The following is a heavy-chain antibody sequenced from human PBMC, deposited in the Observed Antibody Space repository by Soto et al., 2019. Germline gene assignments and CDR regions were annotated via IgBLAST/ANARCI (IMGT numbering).Heavy chain of an antibody. CDR2: IKSRIDGETR. CDR1: GFTFSNAW. CDR3: TADVPTQGVGEFDY. V-gene: IGHV3-15*01. J-gene: IGHJ4*02. D-gene: IGHD3-10*01. Sequence: VQLVESGGGLVKPGGSLRLSCVGSGFTFSNAWMTWVRQAPGKGLEWVGRIKSRIDGETREYAAPVKDRFTISRDDSKNTVYLQVTGLKTEDTAIYYCTADVPTQGVGEFDYWGQGTLIAVSS.